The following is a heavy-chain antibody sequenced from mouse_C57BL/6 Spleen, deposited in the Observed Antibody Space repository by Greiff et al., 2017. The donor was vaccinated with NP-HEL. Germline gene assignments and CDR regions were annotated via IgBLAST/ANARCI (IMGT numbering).Heavy chain of an antibody. CDR1: GYTFTDYY. Sequence: VQLQESGAELVRPGASVKLSCKASGYTFTDYYINWVKQRPGQGLEWIARIYPGSGNTYYNEKFKGKAPLTAEKSSSTAYMQLSSLTSEDSAVYFCAREEEGYSPRFAYWGQGTLVTVSA. CDR3: AREEEGYSPRFAY. J-gene: IGHJ3*01. V-gene: IGHV1-76*01. D-gene: IGHD2-12*01. CDR2: IYPGSGNT.